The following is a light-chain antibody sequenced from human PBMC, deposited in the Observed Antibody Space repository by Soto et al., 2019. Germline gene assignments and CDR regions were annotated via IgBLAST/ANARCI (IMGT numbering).Light chain of an antibody. Sequence: DMQMTQSPSSLSASVGDRVTITCRPSQTIDNYLNWYQHKPGKAPKLLIYGASTLQSGVSSRFTGSASGTDFTLTNDNLQAEDFATYYCQQTYTFPFAFGQGTKLEI. J-gene: IGKJ2*01. CDR1: QTIDNY. V-gene: IGKV1-39*01. CDR3: QQTYTFPFA. CDR2: GAS.